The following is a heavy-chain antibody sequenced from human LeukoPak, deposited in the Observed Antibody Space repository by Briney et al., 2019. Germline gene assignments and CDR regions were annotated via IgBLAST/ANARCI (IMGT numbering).Heavy chain of an antibody. D-gene: IGHD3-22*01. Sequence: ASVKVSCKASGYTFTSYDINWVRQATGQGLEWMGWMNPNSGNTGYAQKFQGRVTMTRNTSISTAYMELSSLRAEDTAVYYCAKDRTVGYYDSSGYYYDTKYFDYWGQGTLVTVSS. J-gene: IGHJ4*02. CDR1: GYTFTSYD. CDR3: AKDRTVGYYDSSGYYYDTKYFDY. CDR2: MNPNSGNT. V-gene: IGHV1-8*01.